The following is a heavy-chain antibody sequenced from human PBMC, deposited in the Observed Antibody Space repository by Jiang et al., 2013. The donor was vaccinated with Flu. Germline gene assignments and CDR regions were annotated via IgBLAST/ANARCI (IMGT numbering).Heavy chain of an antibody. CDR3: ARLDYGDGYYYYGMDV. Sequence: TCTVSGGSISSSHYLWGWIRQAPGKGLEWIGTIYYSGSTYYNPSLKSRVTMSVDTSKNQFSLKLSSVTAADTAVYYCARLDYGDGYYYYGMDVWGQGTTVTVSS. CDR2: IYYSGST. D-gene: IGHD4-17*01. V-gene: IGHV4-39*01. J-gene: IGHJ6*02. CDR1: GGSISSSHYL.